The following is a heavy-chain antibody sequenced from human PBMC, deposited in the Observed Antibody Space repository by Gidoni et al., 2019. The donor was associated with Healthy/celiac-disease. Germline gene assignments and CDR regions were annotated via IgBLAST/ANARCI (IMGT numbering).Heavy chain of an antibody. Sequence: QVQLQESGPGLVKSSETLSLTCIVSGGSMSSYYWTWIRQPPGKGLEWIGYIYSTVKLDYNPSLKNRITISVDTSRSQFSLKFNSVTAADTAVYYCARGRTYSYYWGQGTLVTVSS. CDR1: GGSMSSYY. CDR3: ARGRTYSYY. J-gene: IGHJ4*02. CDR2: IYSTVKL. D-gene: IGHD2-21*01. V-gene: IGHV4-59*01.